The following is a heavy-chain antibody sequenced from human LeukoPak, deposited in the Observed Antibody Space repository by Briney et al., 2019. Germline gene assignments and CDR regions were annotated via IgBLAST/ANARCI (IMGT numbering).Heavy chain of an antibody. CDR1: GYTFTSYA. Sequence: ASVKVSCKASGYTFTSYAMNWVRQAPGQGLEWMGWINTNTGNPTYAQGFTGRFVFSLDTSVSTAYLQMNSLRAEDTAVYYCAKGVSRWFGEFSNFDYWGQGTLVTVSS. CDR3: AKGVSRWFGEFSNFDY. V-gene: IGHV7-4-1*02. CDR2: INTNTGNP. J-gene: IGHJ4*02. D-gene: IGHD3-10*01.